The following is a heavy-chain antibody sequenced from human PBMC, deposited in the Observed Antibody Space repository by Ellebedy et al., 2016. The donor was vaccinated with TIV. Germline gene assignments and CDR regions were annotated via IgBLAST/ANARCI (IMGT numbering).Heavy chain of an antibody. CDR3: ARGLMGYDTGGYYYRFNFDY. D-gene: IGHD3-22*01. V-gene: IGHV4-34*01. J-gene: IGHJ4*02. CDR2: INHSGTT. CDR1: GGSFSGYF. Sequence: MPSETLSLTCAVYGGSFSGYFWSWDRQPPGKGLEWVGEINHSGTTNYNPSLKSPLTISMDTSKNHCSLNLSSLTAADTAVYYCARGLMGYDTGGYYYRFNFDYWGQGTLVTVSS.